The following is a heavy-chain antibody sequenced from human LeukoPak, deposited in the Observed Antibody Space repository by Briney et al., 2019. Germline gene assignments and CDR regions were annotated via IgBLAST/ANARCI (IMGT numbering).Heavy chain of an antibody. D-gene: IGHD3-16*01. CDR3: ARGGNWFDP. CDR1: GFKFSDSC. V-gene: IGHV3-11*04. J-gene: IGHJ5*02. CDR2: IGPTSTKN. Sequence: GGSLRLSCAASGFKFSDSCMSWIRQAPGKGLEWISYIGPTSTKNSYADSVEGRFTISRDNDRNSLYLQMDSLEDGDTAIYYCARGGNWFDPWGQGTLVTVSS.